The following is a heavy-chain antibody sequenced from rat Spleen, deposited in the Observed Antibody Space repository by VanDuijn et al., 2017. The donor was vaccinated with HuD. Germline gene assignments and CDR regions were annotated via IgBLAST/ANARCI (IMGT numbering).Heavy chain of an antibody. V-gene: IGHV2-15*01. CDR3: ARGSVFFDY. J-gene: IGHJ3*01. Sequence: QVQLKESGPGLVQPSETLSLTCTVSGFSLTSYHVSWVRQPPGKGLEWMGVIWGDGSTAYNSALKSRLSISRDTSKSQVFLKMNSLQTEDTAMYFCARGSVFFDYWGQGTLVTVSS. CDR2: IWGDGST. CDR1: GFSLTSYH.